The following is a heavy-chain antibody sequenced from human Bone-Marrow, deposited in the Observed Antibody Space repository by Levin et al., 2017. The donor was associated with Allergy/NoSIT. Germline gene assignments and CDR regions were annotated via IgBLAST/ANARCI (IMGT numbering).Heavy chain of an antibody. CDR3: ASLRDGYIY. J-gene: IGHJ4*02. CDR1: GGTFSSYT. D-gene: IGHD5-24*01. Sequence: AASVKVSCQPSGGTFSSYTINWLRQAPGQGFEWVGRITPIIGESSSAHKMQDRVAITADKSTHTAYMELMSLRPEDTAVYFCASLRDGYIYWGQGTLVTVSS. V-gene: IGHV1-69*02. CDR2: ITPIIGES.